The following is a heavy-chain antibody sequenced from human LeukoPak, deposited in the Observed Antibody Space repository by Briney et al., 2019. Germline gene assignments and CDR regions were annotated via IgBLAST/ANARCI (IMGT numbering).Heavy chain of an antibody. Sequence: GGSLRLSCAASGFTFSSYTMHWVRQAPGKGLEWVAVISYDGSNKYYADSVKGRFTISRDNSKNTLYLQMNSLRAEDTAVYYCARDRIAARPDPWGQGTLVTVSS. CDR2: ISYDGSNK. V-gene: IGHV3-30-3*01. CDR3: ARDRIAARPDP. D-gene: IGHD6-6*01. J-gene: IGHJ5*02. CDR1: GFTFSSYT.